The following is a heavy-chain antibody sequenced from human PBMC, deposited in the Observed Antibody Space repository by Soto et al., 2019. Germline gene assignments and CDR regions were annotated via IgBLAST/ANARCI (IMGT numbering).Heavy chain of an antibody. CDR2: IYSGGST. J-gene: IGHJ6*02. V-gene: IGHV3-53*01. CDR1: GFTVSSNY. CDR3: ARDPPATRQGKEV. Sequence: GGSLRLSCAASGFTVSSNYMSWVRQAPGKGLEWVSVIYSGGSTYYADSVRGRFTISRDNSKNTLYLQMKSLRAEDTAGYYCARDPPATRQGKEVWGQGTTVTVSS.